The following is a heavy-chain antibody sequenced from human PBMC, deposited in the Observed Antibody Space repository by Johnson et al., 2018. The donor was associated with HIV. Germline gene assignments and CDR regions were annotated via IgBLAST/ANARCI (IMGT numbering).Heavy chain of an antibody. CDR1: GFTFSSYW. D-gene: IGHD6-19*01. J-gene: IGHJ3*01. V-gene: IGHV3-74*02. CDR3: ATFGYTSGWIVTDDAFDV. CDR2: INSDGSST. Sequence: VQLVESGGGLVQPGGSLRLSCAASGFTFSSYWMHWVRQAPGKGLVWVSRINSDGSSTSYADSVKGRFTISRDNSKNTLYLQMNSLRAEDTAVYYCATFGYTSGWIVTDDAFDVWGHGTLVTVSS.